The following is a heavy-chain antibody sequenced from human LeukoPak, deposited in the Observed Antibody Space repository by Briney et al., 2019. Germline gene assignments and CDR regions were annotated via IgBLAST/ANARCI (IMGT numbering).Heavy chain of an antibody. V-gene: IGHV4-59*11. J-gene: IGHJ3*02. Sequence: SETLSLICALSGDSFSSHYWTWIRQPPGGGLEWIGYISYIGTTNYNPSRKSRVTISIDTSNNQFSLKLSSVTTADTAVYYCARDLVTVTKVFDIWGLGTMVSVSS. D-gene: IGHD4-17*01. CDR1: GDSFSSHY. CDR3: ARDLVTVTKVFDI. CDR2: ISYIGTT.